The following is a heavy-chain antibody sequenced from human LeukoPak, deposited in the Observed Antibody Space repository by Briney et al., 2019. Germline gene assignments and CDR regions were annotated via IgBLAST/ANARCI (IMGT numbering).Heavy chain of an antibody. D-gene: IGHD3-22*01. V-gene: IGHV3-23*01. Sequence: LAGGSLRLSCAASGSTFSNAWMSWVRQAPGKGLEWVSAISGSGGSTYYADSVKGRFTISRDNSKNTLYLQMNSLRAEDTAVYYCAKDRDYYDSSGYFDYYFDYWGQGTLVTVSS. CDR3: AKDRDYYDSSGYFDYYFDY. CDR2: ISGSGGST. CDR1: GSTFSNAW. J-gene: IGHJ4*02.